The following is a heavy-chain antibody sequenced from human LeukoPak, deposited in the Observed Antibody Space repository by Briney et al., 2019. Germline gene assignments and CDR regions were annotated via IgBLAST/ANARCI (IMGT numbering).Heavy chain of an antibody. CDR3: ARVPLMSPRANYDSSGYSDY. CDR2: ISSSSSYI. D-gene: IGHD3-22*01. V-gene: IGHV3-21*01. Sequence: PGGSLRLSCAASGFTFSSYAMSWVRQAPGKGLEWVSSISSSSSYIYYADSVKGRFTISRDNAKNSLYLQMNSLRAEDTAVYYCARVPLMSPRANYDSSGYSDYWGQGTLVTVSS. CDR1: GFTFSSYA. J-gene: IGHJ4*02.